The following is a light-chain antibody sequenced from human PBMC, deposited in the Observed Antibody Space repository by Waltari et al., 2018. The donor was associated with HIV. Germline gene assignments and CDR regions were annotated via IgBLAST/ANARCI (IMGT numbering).Light chain of an antibody. CDR1: QSVSSSY. CDR2: GAS. Sequence: EIVLTQSPGTLSLSPGERATLSCRASQSVSSSYLAWYQQKPGQAPRLLIYGASSRATGIPDRFSGSGSGTDFTLTISRLEPEDFAMYYCQQYGSPPYTFGQGTKLEIK. V-gene: IGKV3-20*01. J-gene: IGKJ2*01. CDR3: QQYGSPPYT.